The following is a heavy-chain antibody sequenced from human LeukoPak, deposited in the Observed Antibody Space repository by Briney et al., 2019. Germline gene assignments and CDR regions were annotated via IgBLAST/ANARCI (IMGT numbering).Heavy chain of an antibody. CDR2: ISGSGGST. D-gene: IGHD3-22*01. CDR3: AKSQGSGYYRGHIDY. CDR1: EFTFNNYA. J-gene: IGHJ4*02. V-gene: IGHV3-23*01. Sequence: GGSLRLSCAASEFTFNNYAMSWVRQAPGKGLEWASGISGSGGSTYYGDSVKGRFTISRDNSKNTLYLQMNSLRAEDTAVYYCAKSQGSGYYRGHIDYWGQGTLVTVSA.